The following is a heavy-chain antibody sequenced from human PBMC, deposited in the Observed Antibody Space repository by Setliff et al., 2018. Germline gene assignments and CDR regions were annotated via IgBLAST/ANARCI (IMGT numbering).Heavy chain of an antibody. J-gene: IGHJ4*02. CDR3: ARFACNGGSCYLSASDY. Sequence: PGGSLRLSCVASGFTSNNYALNWVRQAPGKGLEWVSSISSRSTYIYYADSVKGRFTISRDNANNSLYLQMNSLRAEDTAMYYCARFACNGGSCYLSASDYWGQGTLVTVSS. D-gene: IGHD2-15*01. CDR1: GFTSNNYA. V-gene: IGHV3-21*06. CDR2: ISSRSTYI.